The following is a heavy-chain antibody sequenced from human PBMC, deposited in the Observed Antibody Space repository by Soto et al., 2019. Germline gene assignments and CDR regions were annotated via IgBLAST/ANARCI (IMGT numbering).Heavy chain of an antibody. D-gene: IGHD5-18*01. Sequence: GGSLRLSCAASGFTFSSYSMNWVRQAPGKGLEWVSSISSSSSYIYYADSVKGRFTISRDNAKNSLYLQMNSLGAEDTAVYYCARVLDTAMVLLYYGMDVWGQGTTVTVSS. CDR3: ARVLDTAMVLLYYGMDV. CDR1: GFTFSSYS. J-gene: IGHJ6*02. CDR2: ISSSSSYI. V-gene: IGHV3-21*01.